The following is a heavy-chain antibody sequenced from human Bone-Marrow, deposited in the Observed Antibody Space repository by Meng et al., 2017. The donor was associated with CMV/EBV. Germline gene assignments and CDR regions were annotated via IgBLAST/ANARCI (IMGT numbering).Heavy chain of an antibody. J-gene: IGHJ5*02. V-gene: IGHV3-11*04. CDR1: GFTFSAYY. D-gene: IGHD6-19*01. Sequence: GESLKISCEVSGFTFSAYYMSWIRQAPGKGLEWISYISRNTTTIQYADSVRGRFTISRDNAKNSLFLQMNSLRADDTAVYFCAGGRKWLAPYSWGQGTVVTVSS. CDR2: ISRNTTTI. CDR3: AGGRKWLAPYS.